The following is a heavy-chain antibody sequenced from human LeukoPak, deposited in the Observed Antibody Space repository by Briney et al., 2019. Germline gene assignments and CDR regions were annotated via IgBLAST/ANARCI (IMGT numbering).Heavy chain of an antibody. V-gene: IGHV1-2*02. CDR1: GYTFTGYY. J-gene: IGHJ6*02. CDR2: INPNSGGT. D-gene: IGHD1-14*01. CDR3: ARARAAGRSYYYYGMDV. Sequence: GASVTDPCKASGYTFTGYYMHWVRQAPGQGLEWMGWINPNSGGTNYAQKFQGRVTMTRDTSISTAYMELSRLRSDDTAVYYCARARAAGRSYYYYGMDVWGQGTTVTVSS.